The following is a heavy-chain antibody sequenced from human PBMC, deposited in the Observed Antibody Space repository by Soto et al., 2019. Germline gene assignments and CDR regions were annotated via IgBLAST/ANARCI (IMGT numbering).Heavy chain of an antibody. V-gene: IGHV3-21*04. J-gene: IGHJ4*02. CDR1: GFTFSTYS. D-gene: IGHD3-22*01. Sequence: GGSLRLSCVGSGFTFSTYSINWVRQAPGKGLEWVSSISSRSDIYYADSVKGRFTISRDNAKNSVSLQMNSLRAEDTALYYCAKAGALYYYDSSGYFTGYYFDYWGQGTLVTVSS. CDR3: AKAGALYYYDSSGYFTGYYFDY. CDR2: ISSRSDI.